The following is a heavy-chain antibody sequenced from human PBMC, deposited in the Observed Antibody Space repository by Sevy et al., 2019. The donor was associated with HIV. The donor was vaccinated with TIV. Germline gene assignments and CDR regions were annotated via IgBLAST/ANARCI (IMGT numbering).Heavy chain of an antibody. CDR3: ARAAGYYGQSY. D-gene: IGHD3-10*01. Sequence: ASVKVSCKASGYTFTGYYMHWVRQAPGQGLEWMGWINPNSGGTHYAKKFQGSVTMTRDTSISTADMELSRLRSDDAAVYYCARAAGYYGQSYWGQGTLVTVSS. V-gene: IGHV1-2*02. CDR2: INPNSGGT. J-gene: IGHJ4*02. CDR1: GYTFTGYY.